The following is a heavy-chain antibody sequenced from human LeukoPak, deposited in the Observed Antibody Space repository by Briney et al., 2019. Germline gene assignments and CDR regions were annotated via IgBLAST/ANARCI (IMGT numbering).Heavy chain of an antibody. D-gene: IGHD3-3*01. CDR2: ISSSGSTI. V-gene: IGHV3-48*03. J-gene: IGHJ4*02. Sequence: GGSLRLSCAASGFTFSSYEMNWVRRAPGKGLEWVSYISSSGSTIYYADSVKGRFTISRDNAKNSLYLQMNSLRAEDTAVYYCARGAPFGVVIGGYFDYWGQGTLVTVSS. CDR3: ARGAPFGVVIGGYFDY. CDR1: GFTFSSYE.